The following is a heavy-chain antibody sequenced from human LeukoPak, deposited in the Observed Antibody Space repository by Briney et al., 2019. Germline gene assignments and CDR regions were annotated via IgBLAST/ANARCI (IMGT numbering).Heavy chain of an antibody. CDR3: ARDPADYCSSTSCYGGGMDV. CDR1: GFTFSSYA. J-gene: IGHJ6*02. D-gene: IGHD2-2*01. CDR2: ISYDGSNK. V-gene: IGHV3-30-3*01. Sequence: GGSLRLSCAASGFTFSSYAMHWVGQAPGKGLEWVAVISYDGSNKYYADSVKGRFTISRDNSKNTLYLQMNSLRAEDTAVYYCARDPADYCSSTSCYGGGMDVWGQGTTVTVSS.